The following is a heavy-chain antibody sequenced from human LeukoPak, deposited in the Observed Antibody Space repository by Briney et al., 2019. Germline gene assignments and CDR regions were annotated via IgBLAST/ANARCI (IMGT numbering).Heavy chain of an antibody. J-gene: IGHJ4*02. V-gene: IGHV4-59*12. D-gene: IGHD6-13*01. CDR3: ARARGAAAGWTENYFDY. CDR1: GASISGWY. Sequence: PSETLSLTCTVSGASISGWYWSWIRQPPGKGLEWIGYVYGSGYTNYNPSLKSRVTMSIDTSKNQFSLKLSSVTAADTAVYYCARARGAAAGWTENYFDYWGQGTLVTVSS. CDR2: VYGSGYT.